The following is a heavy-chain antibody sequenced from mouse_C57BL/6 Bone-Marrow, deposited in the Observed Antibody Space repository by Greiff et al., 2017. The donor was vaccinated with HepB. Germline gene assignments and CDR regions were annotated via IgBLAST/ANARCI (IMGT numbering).Heavy chain of an antibody. D-gene: IGHD6-1*01. Sequence: EVNVVESGGGLVQPGGSLSLSCAASGFTFTDYYMSWVRQPPGKALEWLGFIRNKANGYTTEYSASVKGRFTISRDNSQNILYLQMNALRAEDSATYYFASLSSYAMDYWGQGTSVTVSS. CDR3: ASLSSYAMDY. CDR2: IRNKANGYTT. V-gene: IGHV7-3*01. J-gene: IGHJ4*01. CDR1: GFTFTDYY.